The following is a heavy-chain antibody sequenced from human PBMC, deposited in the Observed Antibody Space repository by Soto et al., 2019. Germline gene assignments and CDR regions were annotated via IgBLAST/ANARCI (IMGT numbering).Heavy chain of an antibody. CDR2: ISSSSSYT. V-gene: IGHV3-11*06. CDR1: GSGFTFCDYY. Sequence: GGSLRLSCVASGSGFTFCDYYMSWIRQAPGKGLEWVSYISSSSSYTNYADSVKGRFTISRDNAKSSLYLQMNSLRAEDTAVYYCARSRLGIVVVPAASYGMDVWGQGTTVTVSS. CDR3: ARSRLGIVVVPAASYGMDV. J-gene: IGHJ6*02. D-gene: IGHD2-2*01.